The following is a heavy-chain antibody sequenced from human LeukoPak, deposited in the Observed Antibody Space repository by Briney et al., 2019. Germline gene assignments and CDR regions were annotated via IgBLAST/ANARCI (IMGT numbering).Heavy chain of an antibody. D-gene: IGHD2-2*01. V-gene: IGHV4-30-4*01. CDR3: ARDRMYCSSTSCRFYYYYGMDV. CDR2: IYYSGST. J-gene: IGHJ6*02. Sequence: SQTLSLTCTVSGGSISSGDYYWSWIRQPPGKGLEWIGYIYYSGSTNYNPSLKSRVTISVDTSKNQFSLKLSSVTAADTAVYYCARDRMYCSSTSCRFYYYYGMDVWGQGTTVTVSS. CDR1: GGSISSGDYY.